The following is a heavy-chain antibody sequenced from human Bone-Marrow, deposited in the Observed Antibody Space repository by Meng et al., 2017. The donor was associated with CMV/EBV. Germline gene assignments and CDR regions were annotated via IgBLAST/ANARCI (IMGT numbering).Heavy chain of an antibody. J-gene: IGHJ4*02. CDR3: ARGQLNRRYCSSGSCYSGYFDY. D-gene: IGHD2-15*01. CDR1: RYY. V-gene: IGHV4-34*01. CDR2: IKHSGGT. Sequence: RYYRSWFRQPPGKGLEWIEGIKHSGGTNYNPSLKRRVTISVDTSKNQFSLKLSSVTAADTAVYYCARGQLNRRYCSSGSCYSGYFDYWGQGTLVTVSS.